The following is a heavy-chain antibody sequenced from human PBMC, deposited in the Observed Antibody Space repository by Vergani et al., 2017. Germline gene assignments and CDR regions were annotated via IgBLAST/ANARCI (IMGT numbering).Heavy chain of an antibody. CDR3: ANLLTTPSY. CDR2: ISYDGSNK. D-gene: IGHD4-11*01. Sequence: QVQLVESGGGVVQPGRSLRLSCAASGFTFSSYAMHWVRQAPGKGLEWVAVISYDGSNKYYADSVKGRFTISRDNAKNSLYLQMNSLRAEDTAVYYCANLLTTPSYWGQGTLVTVSS. V-gene: IGHV3-30-3*01. CDR1: GFTFSSYA. J-gene: IGHJ4*02.